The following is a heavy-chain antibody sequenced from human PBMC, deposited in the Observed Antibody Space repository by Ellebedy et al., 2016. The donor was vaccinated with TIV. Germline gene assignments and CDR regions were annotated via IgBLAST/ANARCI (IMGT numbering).Heavy chain of an antibody. V-gene: IGHV3-30*03. CDR2: ISYDGSNK. D-gene: IGHD2-21*01. CDR1: GFTFSSYA. J-gene: IGHJ6*02. CDR3: ASLEGSYCGGDCYYYGMDV. Sequence: GGSLRLSXAASGFTFSSYAMSWVRQAPGKGLEWVAVISYDGSNKYYADSVKGRFTVSRDNSKNTLYLQMNSLRAEDTAVYYCASLEGSYCGGDCYYYGMDVWGQGTTVTVSS.